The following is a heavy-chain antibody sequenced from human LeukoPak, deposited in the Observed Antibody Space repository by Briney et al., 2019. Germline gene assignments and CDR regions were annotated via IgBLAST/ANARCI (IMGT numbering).Heavy chain of an antibody. J-gene: IGHJ4*02. D-gene: IGHD2-2*01. V-gene: IGHV4-39*01. CDR3: ASSRGFWGGLDF. CDR1: GGSITSSGSF. CDR2: IYYYGGST. Sequence: SETLSLTCTVSGGSITSSGSFWGWIRQPPGKGLEWIGSIYYYGGSTNYNPSLRSRVTISVDTSKNQFCLKVTSVTAADTAVYYCASSRGFWGGLDFWGQGALVTVSS.